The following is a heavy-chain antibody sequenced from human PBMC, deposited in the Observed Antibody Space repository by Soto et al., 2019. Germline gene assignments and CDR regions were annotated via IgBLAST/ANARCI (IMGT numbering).Heavy chain of an antibody. CDR1: GFTFSSYG. J-gene: IGHJ4*02. CDR3: ARDPQWLVEVYYFDY. CDR2: IWYDGSNK. Sequence: SLRLSCAASGFTFSSYGMHWVRQAPGKGLEWVAVIWYDGSNKYYADSVKGRFTISRDNSKNTLYLQMNSLRAEDTAVYYCARDPQWLVEVYYFDYWGQGTLVTVSS. D-gene: IGHD6-19*01. V-gene: IGHV3-33*01.